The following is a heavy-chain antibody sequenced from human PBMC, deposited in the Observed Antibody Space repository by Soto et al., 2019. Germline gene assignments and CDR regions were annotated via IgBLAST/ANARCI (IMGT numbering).Heavy chain of an antibody. J-gene: IGHJ6*02. CDR1: GYSFTSYW. D-gene: IGHD3-10*01. CDR2: IYPGDSDP. V-gene: IGHV5-51*01. Sequence: PGESLKISCKGSGYSFTSYWIGWVRQMPGKGLEWMGIIYPGDSDPRYSPSFQGQVTISADKSISTAYLQWSSLKASDTAMYYCAGGGVRGVITRTRDYYGMDVWGQGTTVTVSS. CDR3: AGGGVRGVITRTRDYYGMDV.